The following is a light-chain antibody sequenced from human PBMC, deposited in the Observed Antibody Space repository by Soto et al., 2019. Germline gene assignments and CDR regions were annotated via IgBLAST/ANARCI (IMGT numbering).Light chain of an antibody. CDR2: EVS. V-gene: IGLV2-8*01. Sequence: QSVLPQPPSASGSPGQSVSISCTGTSSDVGGYNYVSWYQQHPGKAPQLMIYEVSKRPSGVPDRFSGSKSGNTASLTVSGLQAEDEADYYCSSYAGSNNVVFGTGTKVTVL. CDR1: SSDVGGYNY. J-gene: IGLJ1*01. CDR3: SSYAGSNNVV.